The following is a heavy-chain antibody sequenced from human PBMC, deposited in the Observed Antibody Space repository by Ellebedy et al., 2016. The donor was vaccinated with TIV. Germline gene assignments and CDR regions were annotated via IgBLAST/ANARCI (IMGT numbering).Heavy chain of an antibody. CDR2: ISSDGTNE. J-gene: IGHJ4*02. CDR1: GFTLRSYG. D-gene: IGHD3/OR15-3a*01. V-gene: IGHV3-30*18. Sequence: PGGSLRLSCAASGFTLRSYGMHWVRQAPGKGLEWVAAISSDGTNENYADSVKGRFTISRDNSNNTLYLQMNSLRAEDTAVYFCAKERSDWLLYYFDYWGQGTLVIVSS. CDR3: AKERSDWLLYYFDY.